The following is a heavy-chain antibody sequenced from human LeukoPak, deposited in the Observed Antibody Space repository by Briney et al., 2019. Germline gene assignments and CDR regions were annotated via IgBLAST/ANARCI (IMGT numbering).Heavy chain of an antibody. J-gene: IGHJ4*02. CDR3: TRVPYYYDSNSYYYDY. CDR1: GGTFISYA. Sequence: SSVKVSCKASGGTFISYAISWVRQAPGQGLDWMGGIIPIFGTANYAQKFQGRVTITADESTSTAYMELSRLSSEDTAVYYFTRVPYYYDSNSYYYDYGGQGTLVTVSS. D-gene: IGHD3-22*01. CDR2: IIPIFGTA. V-gene: IGHV1-69*13.